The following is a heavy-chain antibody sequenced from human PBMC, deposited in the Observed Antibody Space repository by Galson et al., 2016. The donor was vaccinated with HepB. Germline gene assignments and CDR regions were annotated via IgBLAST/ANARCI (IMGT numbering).Heavy chain of an antibody. CDR2: INHSGIT. CDR1: GGSFSGYY. J-gene: IGHJ4*02. D-gene: IGHD6-13*01. CDR3: ARYLSRYSSSWFLVPGRNYFDS. Sequence: ETLSLTCAVYGGSFSGYYWSWTRQPPGMGLEWIGEINHSGITNYNPSLKSRVTISVDTSKNQFSLKLSSVTAADTALYYCARYLSRYSSSWFLVPGRNYFDSWGQGTPVTVSS. V-gene: IGHV4-34*01.